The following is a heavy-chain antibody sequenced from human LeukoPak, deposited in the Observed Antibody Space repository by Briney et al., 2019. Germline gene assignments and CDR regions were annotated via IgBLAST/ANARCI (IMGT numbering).Heavy chain of an antibody. CDR1: GVSISSSSCY. V-gene: IGHV4-39*01. D-gene: IGHD6-19*01. Sequence: SETLSLTCTVSGVSISSSSCYWGWLRQPPGKGLEWIGSIYYSGSTYYNPSLKSRVTISVDTSKNQFSLKLSSVIAADTAVYYCASIAVAGPYYWGQGTLVTVSS. J-gene: IGHJ4*02. CDR2: IYYSGST. CDR3: ASIAVAGPYY.